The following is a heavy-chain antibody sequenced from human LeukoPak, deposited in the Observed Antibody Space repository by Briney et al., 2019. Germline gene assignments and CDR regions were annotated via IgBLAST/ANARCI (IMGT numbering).Heavy chain of an antibody. CDR2: ISFDGSNK. CDR3: ARGSRDGYDFH. V-gene: IGHV3-30*04. Sequence: GRSLRLSCAASGFTFSSYAIHWVRQAPGKGLEWVALISFDGSNKYYADSVKGRFTISRDNSKNTLYLQMNSLRAEDTAVYYCARGSRDGYDFHWGQGTLVTVSS. D-gene: IGHD5-12*01. J-gene: IGHJ4*02. CDR1: GFTFSSYA.